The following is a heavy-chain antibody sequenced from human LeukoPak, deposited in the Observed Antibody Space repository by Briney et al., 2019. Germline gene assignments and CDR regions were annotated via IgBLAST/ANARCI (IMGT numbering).Heavy chain of an antibody. CDR3: ARLLGPQTGPSVILYWYFDL. D-gene: IGHD7-27*01. CDR2: VHIDGRT. CDR1: GGPVTSTNW. V-gene: IGHV4-4*02. Sequence: SETLSLTCDVSGGPVTSTNWWTWVRQPPGKGLEWIGEVHIDGRTNYNPSLKSRVTVSVDTSKNQFSLKLSSVTASDTAVYYCARLLGPQTGPSVILYWYFDLWGRGTLVTVSS. J-gene: IGHJ2*01.